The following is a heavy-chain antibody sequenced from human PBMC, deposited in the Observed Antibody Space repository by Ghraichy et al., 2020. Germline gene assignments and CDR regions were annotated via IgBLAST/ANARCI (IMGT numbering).Heavy chain of an antibody. CDR1: GFTFSSYS. CDR2: ISSSSSTI. V-gene: IGHV3-48*02. CDR3: ARDWPRSSWYIWYFDL. Sequence: GGSLRLSCAASGFTFSSYSMNWVRQAPGKGLEWVSYISSSSSTIYYADSVKGRFTISRDNAKNSLYLQMNSLRDEDTAVYYCARDWPRSSWYIWYFDLWGRGTLVTVSS. J-gene: IGHJ2*01. D-gene: IGHD6-13*01.